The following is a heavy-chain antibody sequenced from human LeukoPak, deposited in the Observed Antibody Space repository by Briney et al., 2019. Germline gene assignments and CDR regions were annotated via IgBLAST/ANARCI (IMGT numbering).Heavy chain of an antibody. Sequence: PGGSLRLSCAASGFTVSNDYMSWVRQAPGKGLEWVSAISGSGGSTYYADSVKGRFTISRDNSKNTLYLQMNSLRAEDTAVYYCAKVRRITIFGVVYYFDYWGQGTLVTVSS. CDR1: GFTVSNDY. J-gene: IGHJ4*02. CDR3: AKVRRITIFGVVYYFDY. CDR2: ISGSGGST. D-gene: IGHD3-3*01. V-gene: IGHV3-23*01.